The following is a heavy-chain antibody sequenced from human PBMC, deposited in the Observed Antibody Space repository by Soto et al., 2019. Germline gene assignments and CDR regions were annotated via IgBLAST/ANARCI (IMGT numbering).Heavy chain of an antibody. Sequence: WGSLRLSCAASGFTFSRYEMNWVRQAPGKGLEWISYIHSSGTTIYYADSVKGRFTISRDNAKNSLCLQMNSLSAEDTAVYYCAPRSGRGGAFDFRGQGTMVIVSS. V-gene: IGHV3-48*03. CDR3: APRSGRGGAFDF. CDR2: IHSSGTTI. CDR1: GFTFSRYE. D-gene: IGHD3-10*01. J-gene: IGHJ3*01.